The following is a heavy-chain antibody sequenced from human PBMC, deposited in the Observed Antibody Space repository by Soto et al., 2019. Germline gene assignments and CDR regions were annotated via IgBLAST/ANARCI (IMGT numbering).Heavy chain of an antibody. D-gene: IGHD2-2*01. CDR3: AKGSRGVVVPAAMD. Sequence: SVKVSCKASGGTFSSYAISWVRQAPGQGLEWMGGIIPIFGTANYAQKFQGRVTITADESTSTAYMELSSLRSEDTAVYYCAKGSRGVVVPAAMDWGQGTLVTVSA. CDR1: GGTFSSYA. V-gene: IGHV1-69*13. J-gene: IGHJ4*01. CDR2: IIPIFGTA.